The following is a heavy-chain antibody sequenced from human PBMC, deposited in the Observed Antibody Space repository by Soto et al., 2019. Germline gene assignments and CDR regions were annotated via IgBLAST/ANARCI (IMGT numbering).Heavy chain of an antibody. V-gene: IGHV3-13*01. CDR3: ARAPLYDSSSWYIYYYYGMDV. CDR2: IGTAGDT. Sequence: GGSLRLSCAASGFTFSSYDMHWVRQATGKGLEWVSAIGTAGDTYYPGSVKGRFTISRENAKNSLYLQMNSLRAEDTAVYYCARAPLYDSSSWYIYYYYGMDVWGQGTTVTVSS. CDR1: GFTFSSYD. D-gene: IGHD6-13*01. J-gene: IGHJ6*02.